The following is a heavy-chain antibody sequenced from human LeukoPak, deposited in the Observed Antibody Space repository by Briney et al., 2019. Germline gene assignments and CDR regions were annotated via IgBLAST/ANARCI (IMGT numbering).Heavy chain of an antibody. CDR2: ISAYNGNT. V-gene: IGHV1-18*01. D-gene: IGHD6-19*01. CDR1: GYTFTSYD. J-gene: IGHJ6*03. CDR3: ARSPIARVAATTPYYMDV. Sequence: GASVKVSCKASGYTFTSYDISWVRQAPGQGLEWMGWISAYNGNTNYAQKLQGRVTMTTDTSTSTAYMELRSLRSDDTAVYYCARSPIARVAATTPYYMDVWGKGTTVTISS.